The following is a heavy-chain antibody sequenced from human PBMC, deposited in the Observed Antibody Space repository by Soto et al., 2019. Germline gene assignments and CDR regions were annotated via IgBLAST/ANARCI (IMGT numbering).Heavy chain of an antibody. CDR3: ARGLYCSSNGCLAPADY. J-gene: IGHJ4*02. Sequence: GGSLRLSCAASGFTFNTYGMHWVRQAPGKGLEWVALISYDGSRKYYADSVKGRFTVSRDNSKNTLHLQMSSLRVDDTAVYYCARGLYCSSNGCLAPADYWGQGTPVTVSS. V-gene: IGHV3-30*03. CDR2: ISYDGSRK. CDR1: GFTFNTYG. D-gene: IGHD2-2*01.